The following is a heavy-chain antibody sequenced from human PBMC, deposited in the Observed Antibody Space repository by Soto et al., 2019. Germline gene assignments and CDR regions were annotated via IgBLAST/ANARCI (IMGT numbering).Heavy chain of an antibody. CDR1: GFTFSGCW. Sequence: EVQLVESGGGLVQPGGSLRRSCAASGFTFSGCWMHWVRQAPGKGLVWVSRINSDGSSTSYADSVKGRFTISRDNAKNTLYLQMNSLRAEDTAVYYCVRGGIAAAGSDYWGQGTLVTVSS. CDR3: VRGGIAAAGSDY. D-gene: IGHD6-13*01. CDR2: INSDGSST. J-gene: IGHJ4*02. V-gene: IGHV3-74*01.